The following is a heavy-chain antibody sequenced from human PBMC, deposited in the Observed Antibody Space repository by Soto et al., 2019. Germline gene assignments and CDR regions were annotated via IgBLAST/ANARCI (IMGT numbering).Heavy chain of an antibody. CDR2: ISWNSGSI. CDR1: GFTFDDYA. D-gene: IGHD4-17*01. CDR3: AKGLRLDYYYYYYMDV. J-gene: IGHJ6*03. V-gene: IGHV3-9*01. Sequence: EVQLVESGGGLVQPGRSLRLSCAASGFTFDDYAMHWVRQAPGKGLEWVSGISWNSGSIGYADYVKGRFTISRDNAKNSLYLQMNSLRAEDTALYYCAKGLRLDYYYYYYMDVWGKGTTVTVSS.